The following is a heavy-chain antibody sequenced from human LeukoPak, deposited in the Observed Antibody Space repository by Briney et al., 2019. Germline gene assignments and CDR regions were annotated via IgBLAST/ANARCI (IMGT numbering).Heavy chain of an antibody. J-gene: IGHJ4*02. CDR1: GFTVSSNY. CDR3: ARAAYYYDTSGYYYPYYLDY. CDR2: IYIGGST. Sequence: GGSLRLSCAASGFTVSSNYMSWVRQAPGKGLEWVSVIYIGGSTYYADSVRGRFTISRDNSKNTLYLQMQSLRPQDTAVYYCARAAYYYDTSGYYYPYYLDYWRQGTLVTVSS. V-gene: IGHV3-53*01. D-gene: IGHD3-22*01.